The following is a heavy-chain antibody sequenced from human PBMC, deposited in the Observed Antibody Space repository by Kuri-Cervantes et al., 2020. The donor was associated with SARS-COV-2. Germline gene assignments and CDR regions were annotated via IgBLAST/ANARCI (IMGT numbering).Heavy chain of an antibody. V-gene: IGHV4-34*01. CDR1: GGSFSGYY. J-gene: IGHJ4*02. D-gene: IGHD2-8*01. Sequence: GSLRLSCDVYGGSFSGYYWTWIRQPPGKGLEWIGEINHSGSTDYNPSLKSRVTISVDTSNNQLSLSLSSVTAADTAVYYCARSGLMVYAMEFDYWGQGTLVTVSS. CDR2: INHSGST. CDR3: ARSGLMVYAMEFDY.